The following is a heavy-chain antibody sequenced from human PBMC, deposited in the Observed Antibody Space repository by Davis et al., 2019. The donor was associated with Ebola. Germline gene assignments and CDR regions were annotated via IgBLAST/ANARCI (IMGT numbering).Heavy chain of an antibody. J-gene: IGHJ6*03. CDR3: ARITYYYGSGSYWSTGGDYYYYYMDV. CDR2: IYPGDSDT. Sequence: GESRKISCKGSGYSFTSYWIGWVRQMPGKGLEWMGIIYPGDSDTRYSPSFQGQVTIPADKSISTAYLQWSSLKASDTAMYYCARITYYYGSGSYWSTGGDYYYYYMDVWGKGTTVTVSS. CDR1: GYSFTSYW. V-gene: IGHV5-51*01. D-gene: IGHD3-10*01.